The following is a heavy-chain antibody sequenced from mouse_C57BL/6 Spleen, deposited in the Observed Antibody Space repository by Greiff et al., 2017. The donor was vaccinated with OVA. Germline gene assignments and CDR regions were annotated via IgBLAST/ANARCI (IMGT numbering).Heavy chain of an antibody. CDR1: GFNIKDDY. V-gene: IGHV14-4*01. J-gene: IGHJ3*01. D-gene: IGHD1-1*01. CDR3: TTPYYYGSEWFAY. Sequence: EVQLQQSGAELVRPGASVKLSCTASGFNIKDDYMHWVKQRPEQGLEWIGWIDPENGDTEYASKFQGKATITADTSSNTAYLQLSSLTSEDTAVYYCTTPYYYGSEWFAYWGQGTLVTVSA. CDR2: IDPENGDT.